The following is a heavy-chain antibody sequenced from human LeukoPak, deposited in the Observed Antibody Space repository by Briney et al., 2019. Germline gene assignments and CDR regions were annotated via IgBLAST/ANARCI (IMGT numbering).Heavy chain of an antibody. J-gene: IGHJ6*04. CDR2: IRAYNGNT. V-gene: IGHV1-18*04. CDR1: GYTFTSYG. CDR3: ARDDGSSGWYGDV. Sequence: GSVRVSCKASGYTFTSYGISWVRQAPGQGLEWMGWIRAYNGNTNYAQKLQGRVTMTTDTSTSTAYMELRSLRTDDTAVYYCARDDGSSGWYGDVWGKGTTVTVSS. D-gene: IGHD6-19*01.